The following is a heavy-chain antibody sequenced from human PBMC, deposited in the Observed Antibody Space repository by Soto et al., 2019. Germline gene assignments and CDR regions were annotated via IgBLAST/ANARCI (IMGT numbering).Heavy chain of an antibody. J-gene: IGHJ4*02. D-gene: IGHD1-1*01. V-gene: IGHV1-18*01. CDR1: GYIFTTYG. Sequence: QVHLVQSGAEVKKPGASVKVSCKGSGYIFTTYGITWVRQAPGQGLEWMGWISAHNGNTNYAQKLQSRVTVTRHTSTSTAYMELRKPRSDDTAVYYCARGRYGDYWGQGALVTVSS. CDR2: ISAHNGNT. CDR3: ARGRYGDY.